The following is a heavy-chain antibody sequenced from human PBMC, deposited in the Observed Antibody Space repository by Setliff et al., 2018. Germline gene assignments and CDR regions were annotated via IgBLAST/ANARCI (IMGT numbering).Heavy chain of an antibody. CDR2: IFWDEDK. CDR3: VHRPGYCFTTTCWNFDY. J-gene: IGHJ4*02. CDR1: GFSLTTSGVG. D-gene: IGHD2-2*01. Sequence: GSGPTLVNPTQTLTLTCTFSGFSLTTSGVGVGWVRQPPGKAREWLAIIFWDEDKRYSPSLKNRLTITKDSLKRQVVLTRTNVDPVDTATYYCVHRPGYCFTTTCWNFDYWGQGALVTVSS. V-gene: IGHV2-5*02.